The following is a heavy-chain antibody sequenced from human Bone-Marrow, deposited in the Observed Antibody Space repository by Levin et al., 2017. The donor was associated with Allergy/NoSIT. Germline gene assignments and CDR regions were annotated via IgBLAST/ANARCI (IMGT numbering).Heavy chain of an antibody. Sequence: GESLKISCKVSGYTLTELSMHWVRQAPGKGLEWMGGFDPEDGETIYAQKFQGRVTMTEDTSTDTAYMELSSLRSEDTAVYYCATEMYYYDTGRGHDAFDIWGQGTMVTVSS. CDR3: ATEMYYYDTGRGHDAFDI. J-gene: IGHJ3*02. CDR1: GYTLTELS. V-gene: IGHV1-24*01. D-gene: IGHD3-22*01. CDR2: FDPEDGET.